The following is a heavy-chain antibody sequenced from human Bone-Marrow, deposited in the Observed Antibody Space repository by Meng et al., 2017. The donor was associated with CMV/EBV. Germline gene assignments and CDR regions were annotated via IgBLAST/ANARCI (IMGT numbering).Heavy chain of an antibody. Sequence: ASVKVSCKASGCTFTGYYIHWVRQAPGQGLEWMGWINPNSGGTNYAQKFQGGVTMTRDTSISTAYMELSSLTSDDTAVYYCARGRVNAVAAMGTTPPGDYWGQGTLVTVSS. CDR2: INPNSGGT. CDR3: ARGRVNAVAAMGTTPPGDY. D-gene: IGHD6-13*01. CDR1: GCTFTGYY. J-gene: IGHJ4*02. V-gene: IGHV1-2*02.